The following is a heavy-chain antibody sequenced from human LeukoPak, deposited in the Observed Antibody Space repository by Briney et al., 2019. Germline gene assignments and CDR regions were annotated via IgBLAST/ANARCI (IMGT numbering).Heavy chain of an antibody. Sequence: SETLSLTCTVSGGSISSSSYYWGWIRQPPGKGLEWIGSIYYSGSTYYNPSLKSRVTISVDTSKNQFSLKLSSVTAADTAVYYCASQEYYYDSSGYANWFDPWGQGTLVTVPS. CDR3: ASQEYYYDSSGYANWFDP. D-gene: IGHD3-22*01. CDR1: GGSISSSSYY. V-gene: IGHV4-39*01. J-gene: IGHJ5*02. CDR2: IYYSGST.